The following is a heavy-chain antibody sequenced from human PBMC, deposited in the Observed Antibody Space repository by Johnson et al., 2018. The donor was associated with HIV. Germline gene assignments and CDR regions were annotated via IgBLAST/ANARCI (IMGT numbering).Heavy chain of an antibody. D-gene: IGHD3-22*01. CDR1: GFNLDDYG. J-gene: IGHJ3*02. CDR3: ARDRPIAPFDI. CDR2: INWNGGII. Sequence: VQLVESGGRVVRPGGSLRLSCAASGFNLDDYGMTWVRQAPGKGLQWVSRINWNGGIIGYAESVEGRFTISRDNAKNSLYLQMNSLRAEDTAVYYCARDRPIAPFDIWGQGTMVTVSS. V-gene: IGHV3-20*04.